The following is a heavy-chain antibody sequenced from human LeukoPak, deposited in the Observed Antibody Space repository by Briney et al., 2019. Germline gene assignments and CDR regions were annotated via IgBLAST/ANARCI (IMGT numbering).Heavy chain of an antibody. CDR1: GGSFSGYY. CDR2: INHSGST. J-gene: IGHJ4*02. D-gene: IGHD5-18*01. Sequence: SETLSLTCAVYGGSFSGYYWSWIRQPPGKGLEWIGEINHSGSTNYNPSLKSRVTISVDTSKNQFSLKLSSVTAADTAVYYCARDPGYSYGPFDYWGQGTLVTVSP. V-gene: IGHV4-34*01. CDR3: ARDPGYSYGPFDY.